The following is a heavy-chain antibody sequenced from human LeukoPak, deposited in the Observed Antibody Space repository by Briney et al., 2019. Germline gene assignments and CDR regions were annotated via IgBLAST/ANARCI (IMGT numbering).Heavy chain of an antibody. CDR2: INAGSGNT. D-gene: IGHD1-26*01. V-gene: IGHV1-3*01. Sequence: ASVKVSCKASGYTFTSYAMHWVRQAPGQRLEWMGWINAGSGNTKYSQKFQGRVTITRDTSASTAYMELSSLRSEDTAVYYCARDREGEYFDYWGQGTLVTVSS. J-gene: IGHJ4*02. CDR3: ARDREGEYFDY. CDR1: GYTFTSYA.